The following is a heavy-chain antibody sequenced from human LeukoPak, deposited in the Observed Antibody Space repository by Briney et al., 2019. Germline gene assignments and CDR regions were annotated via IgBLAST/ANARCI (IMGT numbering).Heavy chain of an antibody. J-gene: IGHJ4*02. CDR1: GFILTELS. D-gene: IGHD3-10*01. Sequence: GASVKVSCKVSGFILTELSVHWLRLAPGKGLEWMGGFDRETDETMYAHQLQGRLTMTEDRSADTAFLQLGSLTFEDTAVYYCVTDHYNNHGNFDFWGQGTPVAVS. V-gene: IGHV1-24*01. CDR2: FDRETDET. CDR3: VTDHYNNHGNFDF.